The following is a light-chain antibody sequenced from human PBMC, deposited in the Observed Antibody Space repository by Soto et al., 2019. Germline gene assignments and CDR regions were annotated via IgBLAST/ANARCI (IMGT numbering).Light chain of an antibody. J-gene: IGKJ4*01. CDR3: QQYNSYLLT. V-gene: IGKV1-5*01. Sequence: DIPMTQSPSTLSASVGDRVTITCRASQSISSWLAWYQQKPGKAPKLLIYDASSLESGVPSRFSXXASGXXXTLSISSLQPDDFATYYCQQYNSYLLTFGGGTKVEIK. CDR1: QSISSW. CDR2: DAS.